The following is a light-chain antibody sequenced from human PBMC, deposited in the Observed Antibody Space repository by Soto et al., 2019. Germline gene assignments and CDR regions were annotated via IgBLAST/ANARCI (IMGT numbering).Light chain of an antibody. Sequence: QSALTQPASVSGSLGQSITISCTGTNSDIGVYNYVSWYQQHPGKAPRLIIYEVFNRPSGISHRFSGSKSGNTASLTISGLLTEDEDDYYCSSYTTSTTVPFGGGTKVTVL. CDR3: SSYTTSTTVP. J-gene: IGLJ2*01. CDR2: EVF. CDR1: NSDIGVYNY. V-gene: IGLV2-14*01.